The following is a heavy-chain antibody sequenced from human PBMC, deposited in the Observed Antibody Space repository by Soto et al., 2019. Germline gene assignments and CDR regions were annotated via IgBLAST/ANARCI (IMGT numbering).Heavy chain of an antibody. J-gene: IGHJ6*02. CDR2: IYPGDSDT. V-gene: IGHV5-51*01. CDR3: AASIFHYGMDV. CDR1: GYAFTSYW. Sequence: GESLKISCTGSGYAFTSYWIAWVRQMPGKGLEWMGIIYPGDSDTKYNPSFQGQVTISADKSTTTTYLQWSSLKASDTAIYYCAASIFHYGMDVWGQGTTVIVSS.